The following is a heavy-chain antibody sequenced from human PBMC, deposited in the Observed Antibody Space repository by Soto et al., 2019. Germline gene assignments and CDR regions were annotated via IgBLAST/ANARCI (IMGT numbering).Heavy chain of an antibody. CDR1: GGSISSYY. CDR2: IYYTGST. CDR3: ARLKMTGTLDAFDI. Sequence: SETLSLTCTVSGGSISSYYWNWIRQPPGKGLEWIGYIYYTGSTNYNPSLKSRVTISVDTSKNQFSLKLSSVTAADTAVYYCARLKMTGTLDAFDIWGQGTTVTVSS. V-gene: IGHV4-59*08. D-gene: IGHD3-9*01. J-gene: IGHJ3*02.